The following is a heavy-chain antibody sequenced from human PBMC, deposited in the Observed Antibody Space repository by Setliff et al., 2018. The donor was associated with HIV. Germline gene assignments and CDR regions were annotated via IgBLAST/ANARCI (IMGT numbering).Heavy chain of an antibody. CDR2: IYTSGP. V-gene: IGHV4-61*02. CDR3: ARASSDIPGVDSNYFDD. D-gene: IGHD2-2*01. CDR1: GDSISSGSNY. Sequence: PSETLSLTCTVSGDSISSGSNYWSWIRQPAGKGLEWIGRIYTSGPRYNPSLENRVTISVDTSKSQFFLMLSSATAADTAVYYCARASSDIPGVDSNYFDDWGQGTLVTVS. J-gene: IGHJ4*02.